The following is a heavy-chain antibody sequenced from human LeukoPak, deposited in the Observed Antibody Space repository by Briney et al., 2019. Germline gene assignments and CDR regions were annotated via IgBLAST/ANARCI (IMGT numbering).Heavy chain of an antibody. D-gene: IGHD3-10*01. CDR1: GGSISSGSYS. J-gene: IGHJ4*02. V-gene: IGHV4-61*02. CDR2: IYTSGST. Sequence: KPSQTLSLTCTVSGGSISSGSYSWSWIRQPAWKGLEWIGRIYTSGSTNYNPSLKSRVTISVDTSKNQFSMKLSSVTAADTAVYYCASSTGSGSYYPLFDYWGQGTLVTVSS. CDR3: ASSTGSGSYYPLFDY.